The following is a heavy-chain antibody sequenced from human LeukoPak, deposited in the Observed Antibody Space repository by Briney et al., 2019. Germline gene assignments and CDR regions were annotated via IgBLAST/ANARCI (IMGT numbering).Heavy chain of an antibody. J-gene: IGHJ4*01. Sequence: GGSLRLSYAASGFTFSSYGMHWVRQAPGKGLEWVAVIWYDGSNKYYADSVKGRFTISRDNSKNTLYLQMNSLRAEDTAVYYCSKDRYYYDSSGLFDYWGQGTLVTVSS. V-gene: IGHV3-33*06. CDR2: IWYDGSNK. CDR1: GFTFSSYG. D-gene: IGHD3-22*01. CDR3: SKDRYYYDSSGLFDY.